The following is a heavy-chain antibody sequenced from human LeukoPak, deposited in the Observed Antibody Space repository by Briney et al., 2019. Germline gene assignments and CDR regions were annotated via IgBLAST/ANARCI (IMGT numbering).Heavy chain of an antibody. Sequence: SETLSLTCAVSGGSFSGYYWSWIRQPPGKGLEWIGEINHSGSTNYNPSLKSRVTISVDTSKNQFSLKLSSVTAADTAVYYCARSAVTTQLDYWGQGTLVTVSS. D-gene: IGHD4-17*01. CDR1: GGSFSGYY. V-gene: IGHV4-34*01. CDR3: ARSAVTTQLDY. CDR2: INHSGST. J-gene: IGHJ4*02.